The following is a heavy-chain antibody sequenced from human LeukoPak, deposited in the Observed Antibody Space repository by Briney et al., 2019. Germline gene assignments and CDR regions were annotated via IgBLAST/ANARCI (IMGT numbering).Heavy chain of an antibody. CDR3: ASDPNDYVWGSYYDY. CDR2: SSAYNGNT. V-gene: IGHV1-18*01. CDR1: GYTFTSDG. J-gene: IGHJ4*02. D-gene: IGHD3-16*01. Sequence: ASVKVSCKASGYTFTSDGVSWVRQAPGQGLEWVGWSSAYNGNTNYAQKLQGRVTMTTDTSTSTAYMELRSLRSDDTAVYYCASDPNDYVWGSYYDYWGQGTLVTVSS.